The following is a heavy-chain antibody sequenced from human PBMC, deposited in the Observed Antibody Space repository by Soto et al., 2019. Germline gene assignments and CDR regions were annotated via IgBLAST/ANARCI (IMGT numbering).Heavy chain of an antibody. CDR3: ARIDCTGNNCNPYYHYGMDV. V-gene: IGHV3-33*01. J-gene: IGHJ6*02. Sequence: GGSLRLSCAASGFTFYTYGMHWVRKVQGKGLQWVAVIWYDGGTKYYADSVRGRFTVSRDNSKNTLYLQMNSLRDEDTAVYYCARIDCTGNNCNPYYHYGMDVWGQGTTVTVSS. CDR1: GFTFYTYG. CDR2: IWYDGGTK. D-gene: IGHD2-8*02.